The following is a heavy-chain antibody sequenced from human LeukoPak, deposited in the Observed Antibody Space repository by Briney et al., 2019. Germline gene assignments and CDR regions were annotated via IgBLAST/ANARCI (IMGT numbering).Heavy chain of an antibody. CDR3: ATSTIRGVIEPFDY. D-gene: IGHD3-10*01. V-gene: IGHV3-53*01. CDR1: GFIVSSHH. CDR2: IYSGGNT. Sequence: GGSLRLSCVVSGFIVSSHHMSWVRQAPGKGLEWVSVIYSGGNTYYTDSVKGRFTISRDTSKNTLYLQMNSLRPEDTAVYYCATSTIRGVIEPFDYWGQGTLVTVSS. J-gene: IGHJ4*02.